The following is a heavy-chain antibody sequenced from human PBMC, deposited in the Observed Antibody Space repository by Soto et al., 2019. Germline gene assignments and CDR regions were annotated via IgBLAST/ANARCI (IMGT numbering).Heavy chain of an antibody. CDR3: ARDLLLREGSPP. D-gene: IGHD3-16*01. CDR2: ISSSSSYI. CDR1: GFTFSSYS. Sequence: EVQLVESGGGLVKPGGSLRLSCAASGFTFSSYSMNWVRQAPGKGLEWVSSISSSSSYIYYADSVKGRFTISRDNAKNSLYLQMNSLRAEDTAVYYCARDLLLREGSPPWGQGTLVTVAS. J-gene: IGHJ4*02. V-gene: IGHV3-21*01.